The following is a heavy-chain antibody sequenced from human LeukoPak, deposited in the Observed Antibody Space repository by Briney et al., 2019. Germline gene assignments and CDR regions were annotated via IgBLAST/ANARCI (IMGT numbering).Heavy chain of an antibody. CDR3: ARSGSGYFDY. CDR1: GITLSVYW. V-gene: IGHV3-7*01. Sequence: GGSLRLTCAASGITLSVYWMSWVRQAPGKGLEWVANIKQDGSEKYYRDSVQGRFTISRDNAKNSLYLQMNSLRAEDTAVYYCARSGSGYFDYWGQGSLVTVSS. J-gene: IGHJ4*02. CDR2: IKQDGSEK.